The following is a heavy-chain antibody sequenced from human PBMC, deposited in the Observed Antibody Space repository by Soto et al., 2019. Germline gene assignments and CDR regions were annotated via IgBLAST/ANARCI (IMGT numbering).Heavy chain of an antibody. D-gene: IGHD2-21*01. CDR2: INSGGNIT. V-gene: IGHV3-74*01. CDR3: ARSLWSPYFYYGLDV. Sequence: GGSPRLSCTASGFALSRYWMYWVRQAPGKGLVWVSHINSGGNITPYPDSVRGRFTISRDNSKNTLYLDMHSLTTDDTAVYFCARSLWSPYFYYGLDVWGQGTTVTVSS. J-gene: IGHJ6*02. CDR1: GFALSRYW.